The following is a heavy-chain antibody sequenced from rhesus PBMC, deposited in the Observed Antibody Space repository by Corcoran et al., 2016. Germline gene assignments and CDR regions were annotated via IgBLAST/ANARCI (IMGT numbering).Heavy chain of an antibody. Sequence: QVQLQESGPGVVKPSETLTLTCAASSDSTSDSYRWRWIRQPPGKGLEWIGYIYGSSTGTNYNPSLKSRVTISKDTSKNQFSLKLSSVTAADTAVYYCAGTVTTYGLDSWGQGVVVTVSS. CDR3: AGTVTTYGLDS. V-gene: IGHV4S10*01. D-gene: IGHD5-24*01. CDR2: IYGSSTGT. J-gene: IGHJ6*01. CDR1: SDSTSDSYR.